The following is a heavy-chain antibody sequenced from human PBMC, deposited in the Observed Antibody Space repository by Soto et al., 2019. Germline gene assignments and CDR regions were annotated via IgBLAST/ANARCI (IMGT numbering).Heavy chain of an antibody. CDR2: LNNRGIIT. D-gene: IGHD1-26*01. CDR1: GLTFSNYA. CDR3: TKGIVAGAAGLDY. V-gene: IGHV3-23*01. Sequence: GGSLRLSCAVSGLTFSNYAMTWVRQAPGKGLEWVSSLNNRGIITYYADSVRGRFTVSRDNSKNTLYLQMDSLRADDTALYYCTKGIVAGAAGLDYWGQGTLVTVSS. J-gene: IGHJ4*02.